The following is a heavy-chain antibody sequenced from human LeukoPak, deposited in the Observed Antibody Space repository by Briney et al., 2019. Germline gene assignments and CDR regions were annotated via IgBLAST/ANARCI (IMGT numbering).Heavy chain of an antibody. D-gene: IGHD3-3*01. J-gene: IGHJ6*04. Sequence: SETLSLTCSVSGGSISTYYWSWIRQPPGKGLEWIGYIYYSGSTNYNPSLKSRVTMSVDTSKNQFSLKLSSVTAADTAVYYCARYRTIFDVWGKGTTVTVSS. CDR1: GGSISTYY. CDR3: ARYRTIFDV. V-gene: IGHV4-59*12. CDR2: IYYSGST.